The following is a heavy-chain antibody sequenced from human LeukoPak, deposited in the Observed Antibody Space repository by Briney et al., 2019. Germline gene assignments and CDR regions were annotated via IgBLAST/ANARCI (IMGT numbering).Heavy chain of an antibody. CDR3: AFEIGRSQGAFDI. D-gene: IGHD1-26*01. J-gene: IGHJ3*02. V-gene: IGHV3-33*01. CDR1: GFIFSKYA. Sequence: GGSLRLSCAASGFIFSKYAMHWVRQTPGKGLEWVAAIWNDGSDENYADSAKGRFTIPSDNSKNTLYLQMSSLSAEDTAVYYCAFEIGRSQGAFDIWGQGTVITVSS. CDR2: IWNDGSDE.